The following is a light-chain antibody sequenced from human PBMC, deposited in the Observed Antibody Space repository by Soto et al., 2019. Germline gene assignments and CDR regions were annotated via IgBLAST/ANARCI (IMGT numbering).Light chain of an antibody. Sequence: EMGLTQSPGTLSLSPGERATLSCRASQSVSSSYLAWYQQKPGQAPRLLIYGASSRATGIPDRFSGSGSGTDFTLTISRLEPEDFAVYYCLQYGSSLFTFGPGTKVDIK. CDR2: GAS. CDR1: QSVSSSY. V-gene: IGKV3-20*01. J-gene: IGKJ3*01. CDR3: LQYGSSLFT.